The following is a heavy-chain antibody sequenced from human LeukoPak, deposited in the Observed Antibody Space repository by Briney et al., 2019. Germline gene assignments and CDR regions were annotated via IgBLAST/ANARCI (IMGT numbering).Heavy chain of an antibody. Sequence: GGSLRLSCAASGFTFSSYAMHWVRQAPGQRLEWMGWINAGNGNTKYSQEFQGRVTITRDTSASTAYMELSSLRSEDMAVYYCARDSMGGAFDIWGQGTMVTVSS. D-gene: IGHD2/OR15-2a*01. CDR3: ARDSMGGAFDI. V-gene: IGHV1-3*03. J-gene: IGHJ3*02. CDR2: INAGNGNT. CDR1: GFTFSSYA.